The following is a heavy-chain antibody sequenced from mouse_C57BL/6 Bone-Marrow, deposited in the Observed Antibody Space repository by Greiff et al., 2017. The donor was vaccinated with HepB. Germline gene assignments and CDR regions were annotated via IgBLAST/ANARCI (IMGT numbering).Heavy chain of an antibody. CDR2: IYPGSGNT. V-gene: IGHV1-76*01. CDR3: AYEDYYAMDY. D-gene: IGHD2-10*02. Sequence: QVHVKQSGAELVRPGASVKLSCKASGYTFTDYYINWVKQRPGQGLEWIARIYPGSGNTYYNEKFKGKATLTAEKSSSTAYMQLSSLTSEDSAVYFCAYEDYYAMDYWGQGTSVTVSS. CDR1: GYTFTDYY. J-gene: IGHJ4*01.